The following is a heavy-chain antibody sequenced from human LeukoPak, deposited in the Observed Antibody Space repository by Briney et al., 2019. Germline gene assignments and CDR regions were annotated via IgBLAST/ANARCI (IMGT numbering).Heavy chain of an antibody. CDR3: ATWDSGFSYYFDY. CDR1: GYTLTELS. J-gene: IGHJ4*02. CDR2: FDPEDGET. D-gene: IGHD3-22*01. Sequence: ASVRVSCKVSGYTLTELSMHWVRQAPGKGLEWMGGFDPEDGETIYAQKFQGRVTMTEDTSTDTAYMELSSLRSEDTAVYYCATWDSGFSYYFDYWGQGTLVTVSS. V-gene: IGHV1-24*01.